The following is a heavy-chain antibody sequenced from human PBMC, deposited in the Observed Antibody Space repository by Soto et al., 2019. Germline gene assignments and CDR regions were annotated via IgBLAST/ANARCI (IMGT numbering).Heavy chain of an antibody. V-gene: IGHV2-5*01. D-gene: IGHD1-7*01. CDR3: AHTHISGTTSGHNWFDP. Sequence: QSGPTLVNPTQTLTLTCTFSGFSLSTIAVGVGWIRQPPGKALEWVALIYWNDDQRYSPSLQNRLTITKDTSKNHVVLTMTNMDPVDTTTYYGAHTHISGTTSGHNWFDPWGQVNLVTVSS. CDR2: IYWNDDQ. J-gene: IGHJ5*02. CDR1: GFSLSTIAVG.